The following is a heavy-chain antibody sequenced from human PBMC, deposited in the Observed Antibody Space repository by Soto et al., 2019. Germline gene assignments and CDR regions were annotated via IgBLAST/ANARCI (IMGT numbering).Heavy chain of an antibody. CDR3: AHSRSRWWGKDAFDI. Sequence: QITLKESGPTLVKPTQTLTLTCTFSGFSLSTSGVGVGWIRQPPGKALEWLVLIYWNDDKRYSPSLKSRLTITKDTSKNQVVLTMTNMDPVDTATYYCAHSRSRWWGKDAFDIWGQGTMVTVSS. CDR2: IYWNDDK. CDR1: GFSLSTSGVG. V-gene: IGHV2-5*01. J-gene: IGHJ3*02. D-gene: IGHD6-13*01.